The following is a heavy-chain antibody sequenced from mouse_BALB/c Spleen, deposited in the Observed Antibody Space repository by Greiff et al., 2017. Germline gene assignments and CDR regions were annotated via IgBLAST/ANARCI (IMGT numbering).Heavy chain of an antibody. J-gene: IGHJ4*01. CDR3: ARGGYGSSYDYAMDD. CDR1: GFTFSDYY. V-gene: IGHV5-4*02. CDR2: ISDGGSYT. Sequence: EVHLVESGGGLVKPGGSLKLSCAASGFTFSDYYMYWVRQTPEKRLEWVATISDGGSYTYYPDSVKGRFTISRDNAKNNLYLQRSSLKSEDTAMYYCARGGYGSSYDYAMDDWGQGTSVTVSS. D-gene: IGHD1-1*01.